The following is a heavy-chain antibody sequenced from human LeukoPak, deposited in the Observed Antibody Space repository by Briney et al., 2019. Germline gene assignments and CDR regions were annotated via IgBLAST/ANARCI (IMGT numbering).Heavy chain of an antibody. CDR2: LSDNRNT. V-gene: IGHV4-31*03. Sequence: SETLSLTCTVSSGSINSGGFYWSWLRQLPGQGLEWLGYLSDNRNTYYTPSLRSRILVSSDISDDQFSLTLKSVTAADTAIYYCARGWRSTSWYIAAFDLWGPGTAVAVVS. CDR3: ARGWRSTSWYIAAFDL. D-gene: IGHD6-13*01. CDR1: SGSINSGGFY. J-gene: IGHJ3*01.